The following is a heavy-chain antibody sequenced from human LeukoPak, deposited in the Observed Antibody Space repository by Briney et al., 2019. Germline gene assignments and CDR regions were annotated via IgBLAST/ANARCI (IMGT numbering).Heavy chain of an antibody. CDR2: ISGDGGST. Sequence: DDYAXXXVRQAPGKGLXXXXLISGDGGSTYYADSVKGRFTISRDNSKNSLYLQMNSLRTEDTALYYCAKGPKYSSGWYYYYYYMDVWGKGTTVTVSS. V-gene: IGHV3-43*02. CDR1: DDYA. J-gene: IGHJ6*03. CDR3: AKGPKYSSGWYYYYYYMDV. D-gene: IGHD6-19*01.